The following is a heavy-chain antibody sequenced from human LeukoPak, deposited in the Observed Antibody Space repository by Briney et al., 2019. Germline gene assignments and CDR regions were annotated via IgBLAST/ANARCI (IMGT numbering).Heavy chain of an antibody. D-gene: IGHD3-22*01. CDR3: ASRKDSSGYYPDY. CDR1: GFTFSSYS. Sequence: GGSLRLSCATSGFTFSSYSMDWVRQAPGKGLEWVSYISSSSSTIYYAVCGRGRFPISRENAKNSLYLQMNGLRDEDRVVYYCASRKDSSGYYPDYWGGGTLVTVS. V-gene: IGHV3-48*02. J-gene: IGHJ4*02. CDR2: ISSSSSTI.